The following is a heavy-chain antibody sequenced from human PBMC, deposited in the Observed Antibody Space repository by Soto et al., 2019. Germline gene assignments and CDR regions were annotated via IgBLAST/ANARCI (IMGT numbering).Heavy chain of an antibody. CDR1: GYTFTGYY. Sequence: ASVKVSCKASGYTFTGYYMNWVRQAPGQGLEWMGWINPNNGATNYAPNFQGRVTMTRDTSISTAYMELSRLRSDDTGVYYCATSILRFLEWSSGDYWGRGXLVTFYS. CDR2: INPNNGAT. D-gene: IGHD3-3*01. V-gene: IGHV1-2*02. J-gene: IGHJ4*02. CDR3: ATSILRFLEWSSGDY.